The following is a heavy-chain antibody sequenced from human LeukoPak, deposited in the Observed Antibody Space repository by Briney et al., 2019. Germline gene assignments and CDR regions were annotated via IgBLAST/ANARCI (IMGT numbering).Heavy chain of an antibody. Sequence: GGSLRLSCAASGLTVSSNHMSWVRQAPGKGLEWVSVIYSGGSTYYADSVKGRFTISRDNSKNTLYLQMNSLRAEDTAVYYCASGYCSGGSCYSGYFPHWGQGNLVTVSS. D-gene: IGHD2-15*01. CDR2: IYSGGST. CDR1: GLTVSSNH. J-gene: IGHJ1*01. V-gene: IGHV3-53*01. CDR3: ASGYCSGGSCYSGYFPH.